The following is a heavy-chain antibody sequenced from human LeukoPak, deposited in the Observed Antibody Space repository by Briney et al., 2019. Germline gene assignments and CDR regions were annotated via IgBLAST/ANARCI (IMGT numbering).Heavy chain of an antibody. J-gene: IGHJ4*02. Sequence: SETLSLTCPVSTGSISSGVYYWRWLRQHPGKGLEWIGYIYYSGSTYYNPSLKSRVTISVDTSKNQFSLKLSSVTAADTAVYYCARGVRWLQLSYFDYWGQGTLVTVSS. CDR3: ARGVRWLQLSYFDY. V-gene: IGHV4-31*03. D-gene: IGHD5-24*01. CDR1: TGSISSGVYY. CDR2: IYYSGST.